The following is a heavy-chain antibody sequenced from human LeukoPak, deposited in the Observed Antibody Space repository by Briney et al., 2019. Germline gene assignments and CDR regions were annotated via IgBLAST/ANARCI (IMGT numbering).Heavy chain of an antibody. CDR1: GFTFSNYG. J-gene: IGHJ4*02. V-gene: IGHV3-23*01. CDR2: ISGSGDNT. CDR3: VRGAYSSSWLNFDY. Sequence: GGSLRLSCAASGFTFSNYGMNWVRQASGKGLEWVSAISGSGDNTYYADSVKGRFTISRDNSKNTLYLQMNSLRAEDTAVYYCVRGAYSSSWLNFDYWGQGTLVTVSS. D-gene: IGHD6-13*01.